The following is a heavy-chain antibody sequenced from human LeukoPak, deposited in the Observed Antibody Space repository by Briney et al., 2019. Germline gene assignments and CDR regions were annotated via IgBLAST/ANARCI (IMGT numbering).Heavy chain of an antibody. J-gene: IGHJ4*02. D-gene: IGHD6-19*01. Sequence: PGGSLRLSCAVSGFSFRSHWMSWVRQAPGKGLEWVANIKEDGSQIYYVDSVKGRFIISRDNAQNSVYLQMNSLRGEDTAVYYCARDVGSGWFDYWGQGTLVTVSS. V-gene: IGHV3-7*01. CDR1: GFSFRSHW. CDR2: IKEDGSQI. CDR3: ARDVGSGWFDY.